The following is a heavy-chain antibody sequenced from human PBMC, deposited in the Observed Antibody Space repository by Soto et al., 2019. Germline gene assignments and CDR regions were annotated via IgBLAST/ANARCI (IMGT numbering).Heavy chain of an antibody. J-gene: IGHJ5*02. Sequence: EGKLVESGGGLVQPGGSLRLSCAASGYTFSSYWMHWVRQAPGKGLVWVSRINSDGSSTSYADSVKGRFTISRDNAKNTLYLQMNSLRAEDTAVYYCAREIRRWDPKRGWFDPWGQGTLVTVSS. D-gene: IGHD1-26*01. CDR2: INSDGSST. CDR3: AREIRRWDPKRGWFDP. CDR1: GYTFSSYW. V-gene: IGHV3-74*01.